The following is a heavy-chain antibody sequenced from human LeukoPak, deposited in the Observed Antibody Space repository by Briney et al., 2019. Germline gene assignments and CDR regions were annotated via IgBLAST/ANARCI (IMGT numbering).Heavy chain of an antibody. V-gene: IGHV1-8*01. CDR3: ARGLLLWFGELSNPYNWFDP. J-gene: IGHJ5*02. D-gene: IGHD3-10*01. CDR1: GYTFTSYD. CDR2: MNPNSGNT. Sequence: ASVKVSCKASGYTFTSYDINWVRQATGQGLEWMGWMNPNSGNTGYAQKLQGRVTMTRNTSISTAYMELSSLRSEDTAVYYCARGLLLWFGELSNPYNWFDPWGQGTLVTVSS.